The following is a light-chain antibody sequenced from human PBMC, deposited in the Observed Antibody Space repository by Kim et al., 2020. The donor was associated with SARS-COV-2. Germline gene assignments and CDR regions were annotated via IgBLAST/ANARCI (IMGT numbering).Light chain of an antibody. CDR1: QGIGSW. J-gene: IGKJ4*01. CDR3: QQSNSFSPLT. CDR2: GTS. Sequence: DIQMTQSPSSVSASIGDRVTITCRASQGIGSWLAWYQQKPGRAPNHLMYGTSTLQINVPSRFSGSGSGTDFTLTISSLQPEDFATYYCQQSNSFSPLTFGGGTKVDIK. V-gene: IGKV1-12*01.